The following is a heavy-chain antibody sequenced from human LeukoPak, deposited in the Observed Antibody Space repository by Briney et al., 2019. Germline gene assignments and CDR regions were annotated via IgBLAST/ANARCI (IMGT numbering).Heavy chain of an antibody. V-gene: IGHV4-34*01. CDR2: INHSGST. CDR3: ARGRITIFGVVTHYWYFDL. CDR1: GGSFSGYY. Sequence: SETLSLTCAVYGGSFSGYYWSWIRQPPGKGLEWIGEINHSGSTNYNPSLKSRVTISVDTSKNQFSLKLSSVTAADTAVYYCARGRITIFGVVTHYWYFDLWGRGTLVTVSS. J-gene: IGHJ2*01. D-gene: IGHD3-3*01.